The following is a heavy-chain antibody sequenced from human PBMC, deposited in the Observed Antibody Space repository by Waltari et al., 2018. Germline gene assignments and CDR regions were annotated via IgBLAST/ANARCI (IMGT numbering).Heavy chain of an antibody. Sequence: EVQLVESGGGSVQPGGSLRLSGAASAVTFSSYWMHWVRQAPGKGLVWVAHIHGGGSTTFYADSVKGRFTISRDNAKNTLYLQMNSLTADDTAVYYCARAGNMDVWGQGTTVTVSS. J-gene: IGHJ6*02. CDR2: IHGGGSTT. V-gene: IGHV3-74*01. CDR1: AVTFSSYW. D-gene: IGHD3-10*01. CDR3: ARAGNMDV.